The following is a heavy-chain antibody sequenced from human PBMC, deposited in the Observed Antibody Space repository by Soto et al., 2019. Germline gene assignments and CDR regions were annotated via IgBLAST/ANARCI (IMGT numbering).Heavy chain of an antibody. J-gene: IGHJ6*03. V-gene: IGHV3-11*01. CDR1: GFTFSDYY. CDR3: ASKVVLRFLGWYYMVV. CDR2: ISSSGSTI. D-gene: IGHD3-3*01. Sequence: GGSLRLSCAASGFTFSDYYMSWIRQAPGRGLEWVSYISSSGSTIYYADYVKGRFTISRDNAKNSLYLQMNGLRAEDTAVYYCASKVVLRFLGWYYMVVWGKGTTVTVSS.